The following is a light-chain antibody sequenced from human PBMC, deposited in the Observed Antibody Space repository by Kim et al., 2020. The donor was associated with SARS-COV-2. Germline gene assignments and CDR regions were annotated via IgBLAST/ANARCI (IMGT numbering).Light chain of an antibody. CDR1: SLRSYY. CDR2: GKS. CDR3: NSRDSNNNVL. J-gene: IGLJ2*01. V-gene: IGLV3-19*01. Sequence: SSELTQDPAVSVALGQTVRITCQGDSLRSYYATWFQQKPGQAPILVIYGKSSRPSGIPDRFSGSSSGTTASLTITGTQAGDEADYYCNSRDSNNNVLFGG.